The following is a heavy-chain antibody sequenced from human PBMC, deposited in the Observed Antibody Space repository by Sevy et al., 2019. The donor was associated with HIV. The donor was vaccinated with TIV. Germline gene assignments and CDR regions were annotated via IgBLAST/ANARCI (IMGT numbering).Heavy chain of an antibody. V-gene: IGHV3-30-3*01. J-gene: IGHJ4*02. CDR3: ARDPTMVTTYYFDY. CDR2: ISYDGSNK. D-gene: IGHD4-17*01. CDR1: GFTFSSYA. Sequence: GGSLRLSCAASGFTFSSYAMHWVRQAPGKGLEWVAVISYDGSNKYYADSVKGRFTISRDNSKNTLYLQMNSLRAEDTAVYYCARDPTMVTTYYFDYWGQGTLVTVSS.